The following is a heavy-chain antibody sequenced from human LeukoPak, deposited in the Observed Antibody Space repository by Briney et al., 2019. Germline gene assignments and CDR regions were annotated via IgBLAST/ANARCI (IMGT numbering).Heavy chain of an antibody. CDR3: ARGGYYGSGNDFRFDP. V-gene: IGHV4-59*01. D-gene: IGHD3-10*01. CDR1: GGSISSYY. Sequence: KPSETLSLTCTVSGGSISSYYWSWIRQPPGKGLEWIGYIYYSGSTNYNPSLKSRVTMSVDTSKNQFSLKLSSVTPADTAVYYCARGGYYGSGNDFRFDPWGQGTLVTVSS. CDR2: IYYSGST. J-gene: IGHJ5*02.